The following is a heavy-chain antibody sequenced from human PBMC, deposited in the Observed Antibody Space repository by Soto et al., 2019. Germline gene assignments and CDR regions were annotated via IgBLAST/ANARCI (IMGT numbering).Heavy chain of an antibody. CDR3: ARDSDDYVWGSYRYNWFDP. V-gene: IGHV4-59*01. D-gene: IGHD3-16*02. J-gene: IGHJ5*02. Sequence: PSETLSLTCTVSGGSISSYYWSWIRQPPGKGLEWIGYIYYSGSTNYNPSLKSRVTISVDTSKNQFSLKLSSVTAADTAVYYCARDSDDYVWGSYRYNWFDPWGQGTLVTVS. CDR1: GGSISSYY. CDR2: IYYSGST.